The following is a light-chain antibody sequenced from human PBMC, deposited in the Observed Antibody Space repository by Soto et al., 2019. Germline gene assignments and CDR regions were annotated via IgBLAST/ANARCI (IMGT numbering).Light chain of an antibody. CDR3: QQYGSSPIP. V-gene: IGKV3-20*01. CDR2: GAS. Sequence: EIVLTQSPGTLSLSPGEKTTLSCRARQSVSSSYLAGYQQKPGQAPRLLIYGASSRATGIPDRFSGSGSGTDFTLTISRLEPEDFAVYYCQQYGSSPIPLGPGTRLEIK. J-gene: IGKJ5*01. CDR1: QSVSSSY.